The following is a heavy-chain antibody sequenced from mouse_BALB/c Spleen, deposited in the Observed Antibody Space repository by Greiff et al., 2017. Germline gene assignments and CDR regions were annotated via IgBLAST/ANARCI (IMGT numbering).Heavy chain of an antibody. V-gene: IGHV2-9*02. J-gene: IGHJ2*01. CDR2: IWAGGST. D-gene: IGHD2-4*01. Sequence: VQVVESGPGLVAPSQSLSITCTVSGFSLTSYGVHWVRQPPGKGLEWLGVIWAGGSTNYNSALMSRLSISKDNSKSQVFLKMNSLQTDDTAMYYCARAGIYYDYDEGYYFDYWGQGTTLTVSS. CDR1: GFSLTSYG. CDR3: ARAGIYYDYDEGYYFDY.